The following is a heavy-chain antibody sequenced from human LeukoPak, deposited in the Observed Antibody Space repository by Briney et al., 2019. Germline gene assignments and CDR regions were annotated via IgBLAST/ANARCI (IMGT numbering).Heavy chain of an antibody. CDR2: ISSSSSYI. Sequence: GGSLRLSCAASGFTFSSYSMNWVRQAPGKGLEWVSSISSSSSYIYYADSVKGRFTISRDNAKNSLYLQMNSLRAEDTAVYYCARDRGLYYDSKHAFDIWGQGTVVTVSS. D-gene: IGHD3-22*01. CDR3: ARDRGLYYDSKHAFDI. J-gene: IGHJ3*02. V-gene: IGHV3-21*01. CDR1: GFTFSSYS.